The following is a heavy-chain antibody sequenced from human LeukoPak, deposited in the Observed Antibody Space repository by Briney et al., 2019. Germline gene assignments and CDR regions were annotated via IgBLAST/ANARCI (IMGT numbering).Heavy chain of an antibody. CDR2: IDPSGGST. Sequence: ASVKVSCKASGYTFTSYCMHWVRQAPGQGLEWMGIIDPSGGSTSYAQKFQGRVTMTRDTSTSTVYMELSSLRSEDTAVYYCARDLYNWNDGGFYYYGMDVWGQGTTVTVSS. J-gene: IGHJ6*02. CDR3: ARDLYNWNDGGFYYYGMDV. D-gene: IGHD1-1*01. CDR1: GYTFTSYC. V-gene: IGHV1-46*01.